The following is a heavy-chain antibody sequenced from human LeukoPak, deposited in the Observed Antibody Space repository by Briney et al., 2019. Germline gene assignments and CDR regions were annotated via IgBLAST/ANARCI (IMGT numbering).Heavy chain of an antibody. CDR3: AKDPYGNYVRGYFDS. CDR1: GFSFSYYA. D-gene: IGHD3-16*01. CDR2: INSGATDT. Sequence: GGSLRLSCAASGFSFSYYAMSWVRQAPGKGLEWVSSINSGATDTYYADSVKGRFTISRDNSKNTLYLQMNSLRAEDTALYYCAKDPYGNYVRGYFDSWGQGTLVTVSS. V-gene: IGHV3-23*01. J-gene: IGHJ4*02.